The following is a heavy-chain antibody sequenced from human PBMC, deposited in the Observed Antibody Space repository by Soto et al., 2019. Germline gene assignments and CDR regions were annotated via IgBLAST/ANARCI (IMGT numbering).Heavy chain of an antibody. J-gene: IGHJ4*02. V-gene: IGHV3-30-3*01. D-gene: IGHD6-19*01. CDR3: ARAELSSGWPTVDY. CDR2: ISYDGSNK. CDR1: GFTFSSYA. Sequence: QVQLVESGGGVVQPGRSLRLSCAASGFTFSSYAMHWVRQAPGKGLEWVAVISYDGSNKYYADSVKGRFTISRDNSKNTLYQQMNSLRAEDTAVYYCARAELSSGWPTVDYWGQGTLVTVSS.